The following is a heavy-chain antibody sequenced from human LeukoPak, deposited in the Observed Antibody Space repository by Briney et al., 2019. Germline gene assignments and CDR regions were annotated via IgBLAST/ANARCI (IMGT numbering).Heavy chain of an antibody. CDR1: GFTFSSYA. Sequence: GGSLRLPCAASGFTFSSYAMHWVRQAPGKGLEWVAVISYDGSNKYYADSVKGRFTISRDNSKNTLYLQMNSLRAEDTAVYYCARSYYSLDYWGQGTLVTVSS. CDR3: ARSYYSLDY. D-gene: IGHD3-10*01. CDR2: ISYDGSNK. J-gene: IGHJ4*02. V-gene: IGHV3-30-3*01.